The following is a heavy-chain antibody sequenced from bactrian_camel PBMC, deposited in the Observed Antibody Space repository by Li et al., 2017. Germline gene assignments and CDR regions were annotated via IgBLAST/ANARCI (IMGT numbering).Heavy chain of an antibody. Sequence: DVQLVESGGGSVQTGGSLRLSCSASGVTVNYCMGWYRQAPGDEREAIATMYSGTGWIWYADSVKGRFTISKDSANNALYLQMNGLKPEDTAMYYCAARPEGAMGWVLDSLKYNDWGQ. J-gene: IGHJ4*01. CDR3: AARPEGAMGWVLDSLKYND. V-gene: IGHV3S31*01. CDR2: MYSGTGWI. D-gene: IGHD3*01. CDR1: GVTVNYC.